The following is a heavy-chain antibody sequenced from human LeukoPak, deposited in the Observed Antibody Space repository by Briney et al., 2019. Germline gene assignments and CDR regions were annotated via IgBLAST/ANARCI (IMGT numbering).Heavy chain of an antibody. CDR3: ATETNGRHYDY. J-gene: IGHJ4*02. Sequence: PGGSLRLSCTASGLNFSTSGFNRVPPAPGKGLEWVASIGPTGSDRYHADSIKGRFTISRDNANNFLYLQMNSLRAEDTAVYYCATETNGRHYDYWGQGTLLTVSS. V-gene: IGHV3-21*06. D-gene: IGHD1-14*01. CDR2: IGPTGSDR. CDR1: GLNFSTSG.